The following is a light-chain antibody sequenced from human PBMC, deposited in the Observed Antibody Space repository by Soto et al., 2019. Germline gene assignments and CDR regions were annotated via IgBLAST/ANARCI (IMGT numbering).Light chain of an antibody. CDR2: RNN. Sequence: QSALTQPASVSGSPGQSITISCSGSSSNIGSNYVYWYQQLPGTAPKLLIYRNNQRPSGVPDRFSGSKSGTSASLAISGLRSEDEADYYCAAWDDSLVVFGGGTKLTVL. CDR3: AAWDDSLVV. J-gene: IGLJ2*01. V-gene: IGLV1-47*01. CDR1: SSNIGSNY.